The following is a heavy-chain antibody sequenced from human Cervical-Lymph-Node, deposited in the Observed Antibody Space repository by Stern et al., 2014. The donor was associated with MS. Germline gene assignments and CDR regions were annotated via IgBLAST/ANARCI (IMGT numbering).Heavy chain of an antibody. D-gene: IGHD6-13*01. Sequence: QLVASGGGVVQPGRSLRLSCAASGFSFSRYAMHLVRQAPGQGLEWVALIWYDGSNPYYADSVTGRFTISRDNFKNTLYLQMNSLRAEDTAVYYCASAYSSSHYYFDYWGQGTLVTVAS. CDR2: IWYDGSNP. CDR3: ASAYSSSHYYFDY. V-gene: IGHV3-33*01. CDR1: GFSFSRYA. J-gene: IGHJ4*02.